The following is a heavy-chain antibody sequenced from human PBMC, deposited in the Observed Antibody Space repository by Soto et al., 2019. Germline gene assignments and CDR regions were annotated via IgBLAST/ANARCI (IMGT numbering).Heavy chain of an antibody. V-gene: IGHV1-69*13. CDR3: LIAALAY. Sequence: GASVKVSCKASGYTFTSYDINWVRQATGQGLAWMGGIIPIFGTANYAQKFQGRVTITADESTSTAYMELSSLRSEDMAVYYCLIAALAYWGQGTLVTVSS. J-gene: IGHJ4*02. CDR2: IIPIFGTA. D-gene: IGHD6-6*01. CDR1: GYTFTSYD.